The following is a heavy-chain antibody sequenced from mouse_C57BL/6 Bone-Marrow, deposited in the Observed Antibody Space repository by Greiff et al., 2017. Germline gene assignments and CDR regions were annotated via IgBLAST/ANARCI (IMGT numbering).Heavy chain of an antibody. CDR2: IRNKANGYTT. CDR1: GFTFTDYY. Sequence: EVMLVESGGGLVQPGGSLSLSCAASGFTFTDYYMSWVRQPPGKALEWLGFIRNKANGYTTEYSASVKGRFTISRNNSQSILYLQMNALTAEDSATYYGARWELTLDYWGQGTTLTVSA. D-gene: IGHD4-1*01. V-gene: IGHV7-3*01. J-gene: IGHJ2*01. CDR3: ARWELTLDY.